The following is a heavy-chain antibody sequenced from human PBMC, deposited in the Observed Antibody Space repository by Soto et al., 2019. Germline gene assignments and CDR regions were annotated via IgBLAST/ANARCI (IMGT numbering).Heavy chain of an antibody. Sequence: VKVSCKAXGXTFSSYTISWVRQAPGQGLEWMGRIIPILGIANYAQKFQGRVTITADKSTSTAYMELSSLRSEDTAVYYCARDPGYSSSWYSGDYWGQGTLVTVSS. D-gene: IGHD6-13*01. CDR2: IIPILGIA. J-gene: IGHJ4*02. CDR1: GXTFSSYT. V-gene: IGHV1-69*04. CDR3: ARDPGYSSSWYSGDY.